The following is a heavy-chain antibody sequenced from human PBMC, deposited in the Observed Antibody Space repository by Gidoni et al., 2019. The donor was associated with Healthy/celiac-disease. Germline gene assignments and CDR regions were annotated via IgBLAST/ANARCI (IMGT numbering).Heavy chain of an antibody. Sequence: QVQLVASGGGVVQPGRSLRLSCAASGFTFSSYGMHWVRQAPGKGPEWVAVIWYDGSNKYYADSVKGRFTISRDNSKNTLYLQMNSLRAEDTAVYYCARDRGYSSAPPNWFDPWGQGTLVTVSS. D-gene: IGHD6-19*01. CDR3: ARDRGYSSAPPNWFDP. CDR2: IWYDGSNK. CDR1: GFTFSSYG. J-gene: IGHJ5*02. V-gene: IGHV3-33*01.